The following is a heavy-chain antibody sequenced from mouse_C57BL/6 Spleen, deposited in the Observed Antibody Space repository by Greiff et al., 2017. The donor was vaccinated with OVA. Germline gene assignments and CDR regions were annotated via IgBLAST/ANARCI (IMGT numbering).Heavy chain of an antibody. CDR2: ISDGGSYT. Sequence: EVQLVESGGGLVKPGGSLKLPCAASGFTFSSYAMSWVRQTPEKRLEWVATISDGGSYTYYPDNVKGRFTISRDNAKNNLYLQMSHLKSEDTAMYYCARDPGGSSYDWYFDVWGTGTTVTVSS. D-gene: IGHD1-1*01. CDR1: GFTFSSYA. CDR3: ARDPGGSSYDWYFDV. V-gene: IGHV5-4*01. J-gene: IGHJ1*03.